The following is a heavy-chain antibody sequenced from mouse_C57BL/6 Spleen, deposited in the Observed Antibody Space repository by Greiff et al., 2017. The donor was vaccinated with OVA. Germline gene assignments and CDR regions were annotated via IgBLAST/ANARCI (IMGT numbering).Heavy chain of an antibody. J-gene: IGHJ4*01. CDR2: INPSTGGT. CDR1: GYSFTGYY. Sequence: VQLQQSGPELVKPGASVKISCKASGYSFTGYYMNWVKQSPEKSLEWIGEINPSTGGTTYNQKFKAKATLTVDKSSSTAYMQLKSLTSEDSAVYYCARNKVDYMNYYAMDYWGQGTSVTVSS. V-gene: IGHV1-42*01. CDR3: ARNKVDYMNYYAMDY. D-gene: IGHD2-12*01.